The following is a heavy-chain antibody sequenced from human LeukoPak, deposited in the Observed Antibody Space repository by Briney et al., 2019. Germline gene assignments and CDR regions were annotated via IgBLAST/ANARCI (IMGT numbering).Heavy chain of an antibody. CDR3: ARATVVVPAAVDY. J-gene: IGHJ4*02. D-gene: IGHD2-2*01. CDR1: GGSFSGYY. Sequence: SETLSLTCAVYGGSFSGYYWSWIRQPPGNGLGWIGEINHSGSTNYNPSLKSRVTISVDTSKNQFSLKLSSVTAADTAVYYCARATVVVPAAVDYWGQGTLVTVSS. V-gene: IGHV4-34*01. CDR2: INHSGST.